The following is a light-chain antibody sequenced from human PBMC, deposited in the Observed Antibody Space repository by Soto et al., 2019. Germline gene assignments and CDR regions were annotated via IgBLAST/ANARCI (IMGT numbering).Light chain of an antibody. V-gene: IGKV1-9*01. J-gene: IGKJ2*01. CDR1: QDISSY. CDR2: SAF. Sequence: IPLTQSPSSLSASVGDRVTITCRASQDISSYLAWYQQKPGKAPKLLIYSAFTLQSGVPSRFSGSGSGTDFSLTISSLQPEDFATYYCQQLNNDRYTFGQGTRLEIK. CDR3: QQLNNDRYT.